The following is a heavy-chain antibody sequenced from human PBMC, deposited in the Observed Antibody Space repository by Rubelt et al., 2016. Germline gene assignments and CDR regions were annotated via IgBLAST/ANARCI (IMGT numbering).Heavy chain of an antibody. CDR2: IYSGGST. CDR1: GFTVSSNY. Sequence: EVQLVESGGGLVQPGGSLRLSCAASGFTVSSNYMSWVRQAPGKGLEWVSVIYSGGSTYYADSVKGRFTISRDNSKNTLYLQMNSLRAEDTAVYYCASSQNYYDSSGPYYYYGMDVWGQGTTVTVSS. D-gene: IGHD3-22*01. CDR3: ASSQNYYDSSGPYYYYGMDV. V-gene: IGHV3-66*01. J-gene: IGHJ6*02.